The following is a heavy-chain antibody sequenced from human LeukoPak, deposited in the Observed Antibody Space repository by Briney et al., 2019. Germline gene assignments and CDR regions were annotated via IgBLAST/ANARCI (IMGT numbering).Heavy chain of an antibody. V-gene: IGHV4-59*01. CDR3: ARKEGVPGWFDP. D-gene: IGHD3-16*01. CDR2: SSHIGST. Sequence: SETLSLTCTISGGSISRDYWSWIRQPPGKGLEWVGYSSHIGSTIYNPSLRSRITISVDTSKNEVSLRLSSVTAADTAIYYCARKEGVPGWFDPWGRGTLVTVSS. CDR1: GGSISRDY. J-gene: IGHJ5*02.